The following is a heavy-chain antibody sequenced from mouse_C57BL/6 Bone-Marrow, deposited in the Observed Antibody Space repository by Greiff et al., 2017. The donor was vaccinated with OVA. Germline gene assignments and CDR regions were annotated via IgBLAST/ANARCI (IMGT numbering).Heavy chain of an antibody. D-gene: IGHD6-1*01. V-gene: IGHV1-15*01. CDR2: IDPETGGT. J-gene: IGHJ3*01. CDR3: TRRQAWFAY. Sequence: VKVVESGAELVRPGASVTLSCKASGYTFTDYEMHWVKQTPVHGLEWIGAIDPETGGTAYNQKFKGKAILTADKSSSTAYMELRSLTSEDSAVYYCTRRQAWFAYWGQGTLVTVSA. CDR1: GYTFTDYE.